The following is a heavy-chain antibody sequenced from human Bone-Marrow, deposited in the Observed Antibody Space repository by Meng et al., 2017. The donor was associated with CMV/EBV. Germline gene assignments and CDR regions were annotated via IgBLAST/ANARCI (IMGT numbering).Heavy chain of an antibody. D-gene: IGHD3-3*01. CDR3: ARDNNYDFWSAWDYYGMDV. V-gene: IGHV3-11*04. Sequence: GESLKISCAASGFTFSDYYMSWIRQAPGKGLEWVSYISSSSSTIYYADSVKGRFTISRDNAKNSLYPQMNSLRAEDTAVYYCARDNNYDFWSAWDYYGMDVWGQGTTVTVSS. CDR2: ISSSSSTI. CDR1: GFTFSDYY. J-gene: IGHJ6*02.